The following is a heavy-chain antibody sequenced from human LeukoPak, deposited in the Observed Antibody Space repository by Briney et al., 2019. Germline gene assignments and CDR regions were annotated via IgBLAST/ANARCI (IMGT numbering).Heavy chain of an antibody. J-gene: IGHJ3*02. D-gene: IGHD3-3*01. V-gene: IGHV1-8*01. CDR1: GYTFTSYD. CDR3: ATTYYDFWSGYYLDAFDI. CDR2: MNPNSGNT. Sequence: ASVKVSCKASGYTFTSYDINWVRQATGQGVEWMGWMNPNSGNTGYAQKFQGRVTMTRNTSISTAYMELSSLRSEDTAVYYCATTYYDFWSGYYLDAFDIWGQGTMVTVSS.